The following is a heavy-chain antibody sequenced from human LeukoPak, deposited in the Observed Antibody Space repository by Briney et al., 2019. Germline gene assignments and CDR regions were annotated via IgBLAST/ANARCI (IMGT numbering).Heavy chain of an antibody. CDR3: ARDGDTYYYGSGSYPTPYYYYGMDV. V-gene: IGHV1-18*01. CDR2: ISAYNGNT. D-gene: IGHD3-10*01. CDR1: GYTFTSYG. J-gene: IGHJ6*02. Sequence: ASVKVSCKASGYTFTSYGISWVRQAPGQGLEWMGWISAYNGNTNYAQKLQGRVTMTTDTSTSTAYMELRSLRSDDTAVYYCARDGDTYYYGSGSYPTPYYYYGMDVWGQGTTVTVSS.